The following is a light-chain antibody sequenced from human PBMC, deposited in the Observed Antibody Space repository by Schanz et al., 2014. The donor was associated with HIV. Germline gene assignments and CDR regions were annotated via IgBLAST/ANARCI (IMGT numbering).Light chain of an antibody. V-gene: IGLV2-23*01. Sequence: QSALTQPASVSGSPGQSITISCTGNSSDIGSYNLVSWYQQYPGKVPKLMIYEGRKRPSGVSNRFSGSKSGNTASLTISGLQAEDEADYYCCSYAGSSTYVFGTGTKVTVL. CDR1: SSDIGSYNL. CDR2: EGR. J-gene: IGLJ1*01. CDR3: CSYAGSSTYV.